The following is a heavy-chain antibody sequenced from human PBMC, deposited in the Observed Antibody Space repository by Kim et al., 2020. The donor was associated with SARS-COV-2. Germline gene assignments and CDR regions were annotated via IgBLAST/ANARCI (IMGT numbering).Heavy chain of an antibody. Sequence: GGSLRLSCAASGFTVSSNYMSWVRQAPGKGLEWVSVIYSGGSTYYADSVKGRFTISRDNSKNTLYLQMNSLRAEDTAVYYCAREGGSYDYYYYGMDVWGQGTTVTVS. V-gene: IGHV3-53*01. CDR2: IYSGGST. D-gene: IGHD1-26*01. J-gene: IGHJ6*02. CDR1: GFTVSSNY. CDR3: AREGGSYDYYYYGMDV.